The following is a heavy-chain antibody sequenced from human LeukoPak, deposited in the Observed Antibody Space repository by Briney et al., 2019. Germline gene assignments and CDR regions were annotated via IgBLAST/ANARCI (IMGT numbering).Heavy chain of an antibody. J-gene: IGHJ4*02. Sequence: GEALKISCKGSGYSFSTHWIGWVRQVPGKGLEWMGIIYPGDSDTRESPSFQGQVTMSADRSISTAYLQWSSLKASDSAMYYCARLVGGVAGMGDYFDPWGQGTLVTVSS. V-gene: IGHV5-51*01. CDR1: GYSFSTHW. D-gene: IGHD6-19*01. CDR2: IYPGDSDT. CDR3: ARLVGGVAGMGDYFDP.